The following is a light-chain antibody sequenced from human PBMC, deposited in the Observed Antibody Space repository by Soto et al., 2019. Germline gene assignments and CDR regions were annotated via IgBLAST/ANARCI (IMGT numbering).Light chain of an antibody. CDR1: QDIRKY. Sequence: DIQMTQSPSSLSASVGDRVTITCQASQDIRKYLNWYQQKPGRAPKRLIYGASNLATGVASRFSGSGYGTDFTVTVSSLQPEDSATYCCQRYDNLPPFTFGPGTKVAIK. CDR3: QRYDNLPPFT. V-gene: IGKV1-33*01. CDR2: GAS. J-gene: IGKJ3*01.